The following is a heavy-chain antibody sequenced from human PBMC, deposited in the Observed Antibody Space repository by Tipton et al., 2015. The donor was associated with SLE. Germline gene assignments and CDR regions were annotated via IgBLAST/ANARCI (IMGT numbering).Heavy chain of an antibody. J-gene: IGHJ3*01. CDR2: IYGGGDT. V-gene: IGHV3-23*03. D-gene: IGHD3-10*01. Sequence: SLRLSCAASGFSFSTFAMKWVRQAPGKGLEWVSVIYGGGDTFYADSVKGRFTISRDNSNHTLFLQMNSLRTDDTAVYYCAEGRQGAFDVWGQGTKVTVSS. CDR3: AEGRQGAFDV. CDR1: GFSFSTFA.